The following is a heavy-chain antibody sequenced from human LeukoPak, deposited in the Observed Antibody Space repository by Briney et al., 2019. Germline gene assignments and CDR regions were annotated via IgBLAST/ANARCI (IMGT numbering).Heavy chain of an antibody. J-gene: IGHJ4*02. Sequence: PGGSLRLSCRASEFTFGDYALSWVRQAPGKGLEWVGFIRGKAFGGTTEDAASVKGRFPIPRHDSKSIAYLQVNSLKTEDTAVYYCTTGSGTYQNQDYWGQGTLVTVSS. CDR1: EFTFGDYA. CDR3: TTGSGTYQNQDY. CDR2: IRGKAFGGTT. D-gene: IGHD3-10*01. V-gene: IGHV3-49*04.